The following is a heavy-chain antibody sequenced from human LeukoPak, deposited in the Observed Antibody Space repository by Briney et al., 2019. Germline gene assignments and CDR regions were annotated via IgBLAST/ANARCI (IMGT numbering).Heavy chain of an antibody. CDR1: GYTFTSYY. D-gene: IGHD3-22*01. CDR2: INPSGGST. J-gene: IGHJ3*02. Sequence: ASVKVSCKASGYTFTSYYMHWVRQAPGQGLEWMGIINPSGGSTSYAQKFQGRVTMTRGMSTSTVYMELSSLRSEDTAVYYCARGDYYDSSEPPNAFDIWGQGTMVTVSS. V-gene: IGHV1-46*01. CDR3: ARGDYYDSSEPPNAFDI.